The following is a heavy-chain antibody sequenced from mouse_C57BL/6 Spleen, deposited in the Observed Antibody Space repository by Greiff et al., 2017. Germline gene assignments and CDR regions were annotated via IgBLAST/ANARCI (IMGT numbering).Heavy chain of an antibody. V-gene: IGHV7-1*01. Sequence: EVKLVESGGGLVQSGRSLRLSCATSGFTFSDFYMEWVRQAPGKGLEWIAASRNKANDYTTEYSASVKGRFIVSRDTSPSILYLQMNALRAEDPAIYYCARDADGTLFAYWGQGTLVTVSA. D-gene: IGHD1-1*01. J-gene: IGHJ3*01. CDR3: ARDADGTLFAY. CDR1: GFTFSDFY. CDR2: SRNKANDYTT.